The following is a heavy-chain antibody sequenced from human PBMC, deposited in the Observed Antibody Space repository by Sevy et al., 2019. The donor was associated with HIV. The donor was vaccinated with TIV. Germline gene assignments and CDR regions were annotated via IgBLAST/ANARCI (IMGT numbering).Heavy chain of an antibody. J-gene: IGHJ4*02. D-gene: IGHD3-22*01. CDR3: ATAREYYQDSSGYLDF. Sequence: ASVKVSCKVSGYTLTGLSMHWVRQAPGKGLEWMGRFDPEDGETIYAQNFQGRVTLTKDTSRDTAYMELGSLRYEDTAVYYCATAREYYQDSSGYLDFWGQGTLVTVSS. CDR1: GYTLTGLS. V-gene: IGHV1-24*01. CDR2: FDPEDGET.